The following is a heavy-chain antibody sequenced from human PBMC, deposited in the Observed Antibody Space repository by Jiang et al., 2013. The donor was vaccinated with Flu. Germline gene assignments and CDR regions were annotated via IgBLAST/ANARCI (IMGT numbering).Heavy chain of an antibody. V-gene: IGHV1-46*01. CDR3: ARARVATTVYYYYGMDV. CDR2: INPSGGST. CDR1: GYTFTSYY. D-gene: IGHD5-12*01. J-gene: IGHJ6*02. Sequence: CKASGYTFTSYYMHWVRQAPGQGLEWMGIINPSGGSTSYAQKFQGRVTMTRDTSTSTVYMELSSLRSEDTAVYYCARARVATTVYYYYGMDVWGQGTTVTVSS.